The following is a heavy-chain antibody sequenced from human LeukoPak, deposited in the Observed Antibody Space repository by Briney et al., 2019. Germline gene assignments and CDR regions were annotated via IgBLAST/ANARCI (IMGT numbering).Heavy chain of an antibody. Sequence: PGGSLRLSCAASGFTFRNYWMGSVRQAPGKGLEWVANTKPDGSAEYYADSVRGRFTTSRDNANNLLYLQMNRLRAEDTAVYYCAKDDYYDSSGYYGLGDYWGQGTLVTVSS. CDR1: GFTFRNYW. V-gene: IGHV3-7*01. CDR3: AKDDYYDSSGYYGLGDY. J-gene: IGHJ4*02. CDR2: TKPDGSAE. D-gene: IGHD3-22*01.